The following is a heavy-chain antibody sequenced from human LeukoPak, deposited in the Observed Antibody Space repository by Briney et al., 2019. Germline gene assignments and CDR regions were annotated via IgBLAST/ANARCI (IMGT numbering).Heavy chain of an antibody. CDR2: IYYSGST. D-gene: IGHD5-24*01. CDR3: ARGLSGYNPWYFDL. Sequence: SETLSLTCTVSGGSISSGGYYWSWIRQHPGKGLEWIGYIYYSGSTYYNPSLKNRVTISVDTSKNQFSLKLSSVTAADTAVYYCARGLSGYNPWYFDLWGRGTLVTVSS. CDR1: GGSISSGGYY. V-gene: IGHV4-31*03. J-gene: IGHJ2*01.